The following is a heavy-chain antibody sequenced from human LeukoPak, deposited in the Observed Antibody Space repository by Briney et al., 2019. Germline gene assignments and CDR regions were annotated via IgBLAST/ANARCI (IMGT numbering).Heavy chain of an antibody. V-gene: IGHV4-38-2*02. J-gene: IGHJ5*02. D-gene: IGHD6-19*01. Sequence: PSETLSLTCTVSGYSISSGYYWGWIWQPPGKGLEWIGSIYPSGSTYYNPSLKSRVTISIDTSKNQFSLKLSSVTAADTAVYYCAGAYSSAWYMNWFDPWGQGTLVTVSS. CDR3: AGAYSSAWYMNWFDP. CDR2: IYPSGST. CDR1: GYSISSGYY.